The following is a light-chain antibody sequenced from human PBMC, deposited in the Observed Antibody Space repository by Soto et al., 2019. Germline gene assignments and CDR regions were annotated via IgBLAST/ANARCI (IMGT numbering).Light chain of an antibody. CDR2: EAS. Sequence: DIQMTQSTSTLSASVGDRVTITCRASQGISRWLAWYQQKPGRAPKLLIYEASILESGVPSRFSGSGSGTEFTLTINSLQPSDFATYYCQQSNSKSWTFGQGTRVEIK. V-gene: IGKV1-5*01. CDR3: QQSNSKSWT. J-gene: IGKJ1*01. CDR1: QGISRW.